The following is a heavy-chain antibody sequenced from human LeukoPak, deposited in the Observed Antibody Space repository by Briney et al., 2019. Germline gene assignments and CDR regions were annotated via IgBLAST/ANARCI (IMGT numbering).Heavy chain of an antibody. Sequence: ASVKVSCKASGYTFTGYYMHWVRQAPGQGLEWMGWINPNSGGTNYAQKFQGRVTITADKSTSTAYMELSSLRSEDTAVYYCARASHVSIAVAADNYYYYGMDVWGQGTTVTVSS. CDR1: GYTFTGYY. CDR3: ARASHVSIAVAADNYYYYGMDV. J-gene: IGHJ6*02. V-gene: IGHV1-2*02. D-gene: IGHD6-19*01. CDR2: INPNSGGT.